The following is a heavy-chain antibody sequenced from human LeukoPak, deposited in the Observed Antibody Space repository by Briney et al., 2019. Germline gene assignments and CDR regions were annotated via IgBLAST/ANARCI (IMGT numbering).Heavy chain of an antibody. CDR2: IRYDGSNK. CDR3: ANRHSSSWYQSDY. J-gene: IGHJ4*02. D-gene: IGHD6-13*01. CDR1: GFTFSSYG. V-gene: IGHV3-30*02. Sequence: PGGSLRLSCAASGFTFSSYGMHWVRQAPGKGLEWVAFIRYDGSNKYYADSVKGRFTISRDNSKNTLYLQMNSLRAEDTAVYYCANRHSSSWYQSDYWGQGTLVTVSS.